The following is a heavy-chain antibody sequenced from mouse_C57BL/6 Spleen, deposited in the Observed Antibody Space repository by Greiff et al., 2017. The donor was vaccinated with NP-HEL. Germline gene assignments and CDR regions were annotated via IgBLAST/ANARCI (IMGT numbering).Heavy chain of an antibody. CDR3: ARSPRWGREGDFDY. CDR2: IWSGGST. D-gene: IGHD4-1*01. CDR1: GFSLTSYG. Sequence: QVQLQQSGPGLVQPSQSLSITCTVSGFSLTSYGVHWVRQSPGKGLEWLGVIWSGGSTDYTAAFISRLSISKDNSKSQVFFKMNSLQADDTAIYYCARSPRWGREGDFDYWGQGTTLTVSS. V-gene: IGHV2-2*01. J-gene: IGHJ2*01.